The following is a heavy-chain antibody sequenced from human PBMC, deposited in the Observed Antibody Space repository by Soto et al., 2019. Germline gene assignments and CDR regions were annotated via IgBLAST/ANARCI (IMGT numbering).Heavy chain of an antibody. J-gene: IGHJ4*02. V-gene: IGHV4-39*01. D-gene: IGHD3-10*01. Sequence: PSETLSVTCTGSGGSIRSSSYYWCWIRQPPGKGLEWIGNIYYSGNTYYSPSLRSRVTISVDTSKNQFFLKLSSVTAADTAVYYCASETYYYGSGRLSYAYWGQGTHVLVSS. CDR2: IYYSGNT. CDR3: ASETYYYGSGRLSYAY. CDR1: GGSIRSSSYY.